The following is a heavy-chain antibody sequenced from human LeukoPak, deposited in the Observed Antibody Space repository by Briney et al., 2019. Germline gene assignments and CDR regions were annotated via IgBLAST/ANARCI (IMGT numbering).Heavy chain of an antibody. CDR3: ARDGIPPYYYGSGSSL. CDR2: IKQDGSEK. Sequence: PGGSLRLSCAASGFTFSSYWMSWVRQAPGKGLEWVANIKQDGSEKYYVDSVKGRFTISRDNAKNPLYLQMNSLRVEDTAVYYCARDGIPPYYYGSGSSLWGQGTLVTVSS. D-gene: IGHD3-10*01. J-gene: IGHJ4*02. CDR1: GFTFSSYW. V-gene: IGHV3-7*01.